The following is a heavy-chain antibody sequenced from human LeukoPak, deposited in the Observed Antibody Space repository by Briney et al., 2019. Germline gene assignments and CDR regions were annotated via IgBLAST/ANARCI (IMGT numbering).Heavy chain of an antibody. CDR2: IYYSGST. D-gene: IGHD3-10*01. J-gene: IGHJ3*02. V-gene: IGHV4-39*01. CDR3: ARTAIVLLWFGELPYDAFDI. CDR1: GGSISSSSYY. Sequence: PSETLSLTCTVSGGSISSSSYYWGWIRQPPGKGLEWIGSIYYSGSTYYNPSLKNRVTISVDTSKNQFSLKLSSVTAADTAVYYCARTAIVLLWFGELPYDAFDIWGQGTMVTVSS.